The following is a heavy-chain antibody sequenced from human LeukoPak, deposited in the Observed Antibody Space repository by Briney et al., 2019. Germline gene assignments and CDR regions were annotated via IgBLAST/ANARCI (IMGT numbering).Heavy chain of an antibody. CDR1: GFTFSGSA. D-gene: IGHD3-10*01. J-gene: IGHJ3*02. CDR3: AKPPSDSSGRDAFDI. V-gene: IGHV3-73*01. CDR2: IRSTANGYAT. Sequence: GGSLRLSCAASGFTFSGSALHWVRQASGKGLEWVGRIRSTANGYATAYAASVKGRFTISRDDSKNTAYLQMNSLRAEDTAVYYCAKPPSDSSGRDAFDIWGQGTMVTVSS.